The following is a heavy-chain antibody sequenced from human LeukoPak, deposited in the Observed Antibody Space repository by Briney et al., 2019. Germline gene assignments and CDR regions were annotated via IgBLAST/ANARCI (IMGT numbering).Heavy chain of an antibody. D-gene: IGHD1-7*01. J-gene: IGHJ4*02. CDR2: INTDGSST. CDR1: GFTFSGSW. Sequence: PGGSLILSCAASGFTFSGSWMHWVRQAPGKGLVWVSRINTDGSSTIYADSVKGRFTISRDNAKSTLYLQMNSLRADDTAVYYCARTRRNYDFDYWGQGTLVTVSS. CDR3: ARTRRNYDFDY. V-gene: IGHV3-74*01.